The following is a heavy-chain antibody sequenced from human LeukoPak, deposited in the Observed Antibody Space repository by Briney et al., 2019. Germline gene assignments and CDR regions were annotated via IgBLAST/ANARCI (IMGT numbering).Heavy chain of an antibody. D-gene: IGHD3-3*01. Sequence: QTSETLSLTCTVSGGSISSGGYYWSWIRQHPGKGLEWIGYIYYSGSTYYNPSLKSRVTISVDTSKNQFSLKLSSVTAADTAVYYCASSGDFWSGYRSYFDYWGQGTLVTVSS. V-gene: IGHV4-31*03. CDR1: GGSISSGGYY. J-gene: IGHJ4*02. CDR2: IYYSGST. CDR3: ASSGDFWSGYRSYFDY.